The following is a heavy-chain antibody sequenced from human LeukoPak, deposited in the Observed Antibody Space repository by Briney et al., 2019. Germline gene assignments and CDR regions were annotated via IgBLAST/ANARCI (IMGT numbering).Heavy chain of an antibody. CDR3: AIPSSYDGSRYYHAY. D-gene: IGHD3-22*01. Sequence: GGSLRLSCAASGISLGSYWVTWVRQAPGKGLEWVANIGQDGTETVYVGSVKGRFTISRGNARKLLFLQMNSLRADDTAVYYCAIPSSYDGSRYYHAYWGQGTLVSVSS. CDR2: IGQDGTET. CDR1: GISLGSYW. V-gene: IGHV3-7*01. J-gene: IGHJ4*02.